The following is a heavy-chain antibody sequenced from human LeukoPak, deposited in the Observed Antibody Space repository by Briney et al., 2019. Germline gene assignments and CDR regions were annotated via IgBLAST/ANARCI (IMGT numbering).Heavy chain of an antibody. CDR3: ARDFAYYDILTPDYYYGLDV. Sequence: PGGSLRLSCAASGFTFSSYWMSWVRQAPGKGLEWVANIKQDRSEKYYVDSVKGRFTISRDNAKNSVYLQMNRLRAEDTAVYYCARDFAYYDILTPDYYYGLDVWGNGTTVTVSS. D-gene: IGHD3-9*01. CDR2: IKQDRSEK. CDR1: GFTFSSYW. J-gene: IGHJ6*04. V-gene: IGHV3-7*03.